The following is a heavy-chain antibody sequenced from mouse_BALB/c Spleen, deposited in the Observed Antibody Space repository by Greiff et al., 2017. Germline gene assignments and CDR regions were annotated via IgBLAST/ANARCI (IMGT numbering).Heavy chain of an antibody. CDR1: GFTFSSFG. J-gene: IGHJ4*01. V-gene: IGHV5-17*02. CDR3: ARSPYGNYDYAMDY. CDR2: ISSGSSTI. Sequence: EVMLVESGGGLVQPGGSRKLSCAASGFTFSSFGMHWVRQAPEKGLEWVAYISSGSSTIYYADTVKGRFTISKDNPKNTLFLQMTSLRSEDTAMYYCARSPYGNYDYAMDYWGQGTSVTVSS. D-gene: IGHD2-10*02.